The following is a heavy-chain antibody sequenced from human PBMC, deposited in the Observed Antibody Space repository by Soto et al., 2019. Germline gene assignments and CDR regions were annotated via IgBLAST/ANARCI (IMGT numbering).Heavy chain of an antibody. D-gene: IGHD1-26*01. CDR3: ARIIYSGSYTDAFDI. Sequence: ASVKVSCKASGYSFTSYGSSWVRQAPGQGLEWMGWISAYNGNTNYAQKLQGRVTMTTDTSTSTAYMELRSLRSDDTAVYYCARIIYSGSYTDAFDIWGQGTMVNVS. J-gene: IGHJ3*02. CDR2: ISAYNGNT. V-gene: IGHV1-18*01. CDR1: GYSFTSYG.